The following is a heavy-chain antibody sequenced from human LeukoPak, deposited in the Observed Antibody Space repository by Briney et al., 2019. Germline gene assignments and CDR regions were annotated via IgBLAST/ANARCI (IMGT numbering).Heavy chain of an antibody. CDR2: ISGSGGST. J-gene: IGHJ4*02. Sequence: KAGGSLRLSCAASGFTFSSYAMSWVRQAPGKGLEWVSAISGSGGSTYYADSVKGRFTISRDNSKNTLYLQMNSLRAEDTAVYYCARDEGPRGGFWQQLVTDYWGQGTLVTVSS. CDR1: GFTFSSYA. D-gene: IGHD6-13*01. CDR3: ARDEGPRGGFWQQLVTDY. V-gene: IGHV3-23*01.